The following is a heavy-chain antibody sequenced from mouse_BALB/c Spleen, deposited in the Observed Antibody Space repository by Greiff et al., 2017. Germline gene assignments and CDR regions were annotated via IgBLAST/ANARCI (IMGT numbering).Heavy chain of an antibody. CDR2: INSNGGST. CDR3: ATYRYDVYAMDY. D-gene: IGHD2-14*01. Sequence: EVQGVESGGGLVQPGGSLKLSCAASGFTFSSYGMSWVRQTPDKRLELVATINSNGGSTYYPDSVKGRFTISRDNAKNTLYLQMSSLKSEDTAMYYCATYRYDVYAMDYWGQGTSVTVSS. CDR1: GFTFSSYG. V-gene: IGHV5-6-3*01. J-gene: IGHJ4*01.